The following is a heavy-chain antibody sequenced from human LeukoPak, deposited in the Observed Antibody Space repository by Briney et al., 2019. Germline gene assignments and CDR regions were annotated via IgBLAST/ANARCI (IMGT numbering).Heavy chain of an antibody. D-gene: IGHD3-9*01. CDR3: ARVYYDILIGYSHFDY. CDR1: GFTFSSYS. J-gene: IGHJ4*02. Sequence: PGGSLRPSCAASGFTFSSYSMNWVRQAPGKGLEWVSYISSSSSTIYYADSVKGRFTISRDNAKNSLYLQMNSLRAEDTAVYYCARVYYDILIGYSHFDYWGQGTLVTVSS. V-gene: IGHV3-48*04. CDR2: ISSSSSTI.